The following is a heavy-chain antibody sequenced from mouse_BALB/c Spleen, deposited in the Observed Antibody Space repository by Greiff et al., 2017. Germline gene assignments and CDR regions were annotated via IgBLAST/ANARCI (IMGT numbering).Heavy chain of an antibody. CDR2: IYPYNGGT. J-gene: IGHJ2*01. CDR1: GYAFTDYN. V-gene: IGHV1S29*02. CDR3: ARREWGSYYFDY. Sequence: VQLQQSGPELVKPGASVKVSCKASGYAFTDYNMHWVKQSHGKSLEWIGYIYPYNGGTGYNQKFKSKATLTVDNSSSTAYMELRSLTSEDSAVYYCARREWGSYYFDYWGQGTTLTVSS.